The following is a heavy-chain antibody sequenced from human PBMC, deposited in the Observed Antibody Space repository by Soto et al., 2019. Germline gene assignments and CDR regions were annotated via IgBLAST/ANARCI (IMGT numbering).Heavy chain of an antibody. CDR2: IIPIFATV. V-gene: IGHV1-69*01. CDR1: GGSFSSNP. Sequence: QVQLVQSGSEVKKPGSSVKVSCKASGGSFSSNPISWVRQAPGQGLEWMAGIIPIFATVHYAQKFQGRVTITADESTSTAYMELTSLRSEDTAVYFCARIETLTYHNTRGTDLDFWGQGTLVIVSS. CDR3: ARIETLTYHNTRGTDLDF. D-gene: IGHD3-16*01. J-gene: IGHJ4*02.